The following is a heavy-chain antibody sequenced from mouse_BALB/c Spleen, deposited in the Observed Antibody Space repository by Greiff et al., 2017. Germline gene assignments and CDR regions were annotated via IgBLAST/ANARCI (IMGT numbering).Heavy chain of an antibody. J-gene: IGHJ1*01. Sequence: EVKLVESGGGLVQPGGSLKLSCAASGFTFSSYGMSWVRQTPDKRLELVATINSNGGSTYYPDSVKGRFTISRDNAKNTLYLQMSRLKSEDTAMYYCARRAYCGYDGGYFDVWGEGTAVTVSS. CDR2: INSNGGST. CDR3: ARRAYCGYDGGYFDV. D-gene: IGHD2-14*01. V-gene: IGHV5-6-3*01. CDR1: GFTFSSYG.